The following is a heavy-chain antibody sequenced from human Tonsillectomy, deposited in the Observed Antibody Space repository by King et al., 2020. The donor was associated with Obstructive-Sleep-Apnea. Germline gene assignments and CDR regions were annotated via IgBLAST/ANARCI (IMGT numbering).Heavy chain of an antibody. J-gene: IGHJ3*02. CDR3: ARRDCSGGACYWADAFDI. D-gene: IGHD2-15*01. CDR2: IFYSGIT. CDR1: GGSISSRSYY. Sequence: QLQESGPGLVKPSETLSLTCTVSGGSISSRSYYWGWIRQPPGKGLEWIGTIFYSGITYYNPSLKSRVSISVDTSENQFSLRLSSVTATDTAMYFRARRDCSGGACYWADAFDIWGQGTMVTVSS. V-gene: IGHV4-39*01.